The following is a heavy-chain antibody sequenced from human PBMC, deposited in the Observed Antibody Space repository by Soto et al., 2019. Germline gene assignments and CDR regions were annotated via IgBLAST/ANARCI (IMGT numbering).Heavy chain of an antibody. V-gene: IGHV3-30*18. Sequence: QVQLVESGGGVVQPGRSLRLSCEASGFAFSRNALHWVRQAPGMGMEWVAIISFDESEKTYADSVKGRFTISRDNSKNTVDRQMNSLRSEDTAIYYCAKGCATSGDFYIIDDWGQGTLVYVSS. D-gene: IGHD2-21*02. CDR3: AKGCATSGDFYIIDD. J-gene: IGHJ4*02. CDR2: ISFDESEK. CDR1: GFAFSRNA.